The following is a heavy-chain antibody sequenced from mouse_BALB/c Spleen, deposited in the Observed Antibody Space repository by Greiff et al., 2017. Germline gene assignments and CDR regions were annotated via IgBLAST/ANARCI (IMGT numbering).Heavy chain of an antibody. CDR1: GYTFTSYW. Sequence: QVQLQQSGAELARPGASVKLSCKASGYTFTSYWMQWVKQRPGQGLEWIGAIYPGDGDTRYTQKFKGKATLTADKSSSTAYMQLSSLASEDSAVYYCAREGNYDAMDYWGQGTSVTVSS. J-gene: IGHJ4*01. CDR3: AREGNYDAMDY. D-gene: IGHD2-1*01. CDR2: IYPGDGDT. V-gene: IGHV1-87*01.